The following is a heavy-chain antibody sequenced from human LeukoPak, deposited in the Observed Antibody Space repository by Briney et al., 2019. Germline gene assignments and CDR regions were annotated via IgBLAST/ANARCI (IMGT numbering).Heavy chain of an antibody. CDR3: ARGRDSRGYQFMGFDS. D-gene: IGHD3-22*01. CDR2: IWADGAP. CDR1: GGSISSGNYY. V-gene: IGHV4-61*02. J-gene: IGHJ4*02. Sequence: SETLSLTCTVSGGSISSGNYYWSWIRQPAGKGLEWIGRIWADGAPTYRPSLKSRVTISVDASKNQFSLRLSSVIAADTAVYYCARGRDSRGYQFMGFDSWGQGTLVTVSP.